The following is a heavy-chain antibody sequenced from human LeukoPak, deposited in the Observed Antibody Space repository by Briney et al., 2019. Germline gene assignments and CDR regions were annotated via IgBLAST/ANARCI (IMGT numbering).Heavy chain of an antibody. CDR1: GGSISSCY. CDR3: ARRFLEWLPEGGYFDY. V-gene: IGHV4-4*07. Sequence: SETLSLTCTVSGGSISSCYWSWIRQPAGKGLEWIGRIYTSGSTNFNPALKSRVTISVDTSKNQFSLKLSSVTAADTAVYYCARRFLEWLPEGGYFDYWGQGTLVTVSS. CDR2: IYTSGST. J-gene: IGHJ4*02. D-gene: IGHD3-3*01.